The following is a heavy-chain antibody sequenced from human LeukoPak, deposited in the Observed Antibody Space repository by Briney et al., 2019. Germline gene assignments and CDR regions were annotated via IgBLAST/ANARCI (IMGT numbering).Heavy chain of an antibody. Sequence: SETLSLTCTVFGYSISSGYYWGWIRQPPGKGLEWIGSIYHSGSTYYNPSLKSRVTISVDTSKNQFSLKLSSVTAADTAVYYCARAVVVPAAIDWFDPWGQGTLVTVSS. CDR1: GYSISSGYY. J-gene: IGHJ5*02. CDR2: IYHSGST. D-gene: IGHD2-2*02. V-gene: IGHV4-38-2*02. CDR3: ARAVVVPAAIDWFDP.